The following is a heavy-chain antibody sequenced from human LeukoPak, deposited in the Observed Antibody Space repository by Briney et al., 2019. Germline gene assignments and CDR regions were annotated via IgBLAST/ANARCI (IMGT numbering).Heavy chain of an antibody. D-gene: IGHD6-13*01. CDR2: IYYSGST. J-gene: IGHJ4*02. V-gene: IGHV4-61*05. CDR1: GGSISSSSYY. CDR3: ARTAGIAAALDY. Sequence: PSETLSLTCTVSGGSISSSSYYWGWIRQPPGKGLEWIGYIYYSGSTNYNPSLKGRVTISVDTSKNQFSLKLSSVTAADTAVYYCARTAGIAAALDYWGQGTLVTVSS.